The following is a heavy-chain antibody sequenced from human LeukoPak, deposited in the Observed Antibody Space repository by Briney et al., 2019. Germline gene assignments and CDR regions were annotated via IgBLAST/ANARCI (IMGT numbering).Heavy chain of an antibody. V-gene: IGHV1-18*01. J-gene: IGHJ4*02. CDR3: ARDRSYTAMVKYYFDY. Sequence: AASVKVSCKASGYTFTSYGISWVRQAPGQGLEWMGWISAYNGNTNYAQKLQGRVTMTTGTSTSTAYMELRSLRSDDTAVYYCARDRSYTAMVKYYFDYWGQGTLVTVSS. D-gene: IGHD5-18*01. CDR1: GYTFTSYG. CDR2: ISAYNGNT.